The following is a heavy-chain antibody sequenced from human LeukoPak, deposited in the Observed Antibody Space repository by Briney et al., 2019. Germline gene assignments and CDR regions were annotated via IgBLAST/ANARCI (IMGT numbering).Heavy chain of an antibody. V-gene: IGHV1-2*02. J-gene: IGHJ4*02. CDR3: TRAPSSGPFDY. Sequence: ASVKVSCKASGYTFTGYYIHWVRQAPGQGLEWKGWMNPTSGGTDYAQRYQGRVTMPMDTSISTAYMELIRLRSDDTALYYCTRAPSSGPFDYWGQGTMVAVSS. CDR2: MNPTSGGT. D-gene: IGHD3-22*01. CDR1: GYTFTGYY.